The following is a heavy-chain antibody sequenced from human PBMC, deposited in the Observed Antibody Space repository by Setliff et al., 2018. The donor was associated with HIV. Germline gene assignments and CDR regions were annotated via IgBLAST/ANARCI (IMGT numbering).Heavy chain of an antibody. V-gene: IGHV3-21*01. J-gene: IGHJ4*02. CDR1: GFSFRGYS. D-gene: IGHD3-16*01. CDR2: IGGTGGDI. CDR3: ARDQDLGY. Sequence: GGSLRLSCAASGFSFRGYSMNWVRQAPGKGLEWISSIGGTGGDIYYADSVKGRFTISRDNAKNSLYLQMNSLRAEDTAVYYCARDQDLGYWGQGTLVTVSS.